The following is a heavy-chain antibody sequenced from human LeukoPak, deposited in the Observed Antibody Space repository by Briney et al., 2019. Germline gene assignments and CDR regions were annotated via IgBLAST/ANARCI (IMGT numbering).Heavy chain of an antibody. CDR3: ARQRRGYCGGDCSNSHFDY. V-gene: IGHV4-59*08. J-gene: IGHJ4*02. CDR2: IYYSGST. Sequence: PSETLSLTCTASGGSLSSYYWSWVRQPPGKGLEWIGYIYYSGSTNYNPSLKSRVTISVDTSKNHFSLKLSSVTAADTAVYYCARQRRGYCGGDCSNSHFDYWGQGTLVTVSS. D-gene: IGHD2-21*02. CDR1: GGSLSSYY.